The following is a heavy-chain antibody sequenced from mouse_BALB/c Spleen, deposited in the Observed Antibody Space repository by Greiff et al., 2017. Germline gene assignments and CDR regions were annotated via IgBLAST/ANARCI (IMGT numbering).Heavy chain of an antibody. CDR3: AREKALLRPPFAY. CDR2: INSNGGST. Sequence: EVKLVESGGGLVQPGGSLKLSCAASGFTFSSYGMSWVRQTPDKRLELVATINSNGGSTYYPDSVKGRFTISRDNAKNTLYLQMSSLKSEDTAMYYCAREKALLRPPFAYWAKGLWSLSLQ. V-gene: IGHV5-6-3*01. J-gene: IGHJ3*01. D-gene: IGHD1-2*01. CDR1: GFTFSSYG.